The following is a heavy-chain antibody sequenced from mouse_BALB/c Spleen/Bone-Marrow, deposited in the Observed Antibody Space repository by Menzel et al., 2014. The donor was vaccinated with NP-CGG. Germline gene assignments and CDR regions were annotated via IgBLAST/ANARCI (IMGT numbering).Heavy chain of an antibody. V-gene: IGHV3-2*02. J-gene: IGHJ2*01. CDR1: GYSITSDYA. D-gene: IGHD4-1*01. CDR3: AKTGTRYYFDY. Sequence: EVKLQESGPGLVKPSQSLSLTCTVTGYSITSDYAWNWIRQFPENKLEWMGYISYSGSTSYNPSLKSRISITRDTSKNQFFLQLNSVTTEDTATYYCAKTGTRYYFDYWGQGTTLTVSS. CDR2: ISYSGST.